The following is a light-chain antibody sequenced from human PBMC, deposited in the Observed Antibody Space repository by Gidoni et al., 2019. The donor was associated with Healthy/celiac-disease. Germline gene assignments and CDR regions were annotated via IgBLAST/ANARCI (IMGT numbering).Light chain of an antibody. V-gene: IGKV1-39*01. Sequence: DIQMTQYQSSLSASVGERVTITCRASQSISSYLNCYQQKPGKAHKLLIYAASSLQSGVPSRFSGSGSGTDFTLTISSLQPEDFATYYCQQSYSTPQTFGQGTKVEIK. J-gene: IGKJ1*01. CDR3: QQSYSTPQT. CDR1: QSISSY. CDR2: AAS.